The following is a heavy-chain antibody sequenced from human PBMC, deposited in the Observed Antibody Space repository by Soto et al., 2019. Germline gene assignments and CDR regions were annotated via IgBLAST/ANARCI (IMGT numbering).Heavy chain of an antibody. CDR1: GVSFNLDD. CDR2: ISSTTNYI. V-gene: IGHV3-21*06. J-gene: IGHJ4*02. Sequence: SLRLSCEVAGVSFNLDDMNWVRQAPGKGLEWVSSISSTTNYIYYGDSMKGRFTISRDNAKNSLYLEMNSLRAEDTAVYYCARESEDLTSNFDYWGQGTLVTVSS. CDR3: ARESEDLTSNFDY.